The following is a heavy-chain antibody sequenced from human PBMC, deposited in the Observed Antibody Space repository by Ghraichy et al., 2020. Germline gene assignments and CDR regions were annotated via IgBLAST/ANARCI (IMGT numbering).Heavy chain of an antibody. Sequence: LRLSCTVSGVSISSDGSYWNCIRQQPGKGPEWIGYIYYGGSTYYNPSLESRVAISADTSKNQFSLKLNSVTAADTAVYYCARLHPGDYWGQGTLVTGSS. CDR1: GVSISSDGSY. CDR3: ARLHPGDY. V-gene: IGHV4-31*02. CDR2: IYYGGST. J-gene: IGHJ4*02.